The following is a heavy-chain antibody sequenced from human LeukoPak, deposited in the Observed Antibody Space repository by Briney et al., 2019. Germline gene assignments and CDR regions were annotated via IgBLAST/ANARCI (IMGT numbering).Heavy chain of an antibody. D-gene: IGHD6-13*01. CDR2: IIPILGIA. J-gene: IGHJ6*02. V-gene: IGHV1-69*04. Sequence: ASVKVSCKASGGTFSSYAISWVRQAPGQGLEWMGRIIPILGIANYAQKFQGRVTITADKSTSTAYMELSSLRSEDTAVYYCARVAAAGTYYYGMDVWGQGTTVTVSS. CDR3: ARVAAAGTYYYGMDV. CDR1: GGTFSSYA.